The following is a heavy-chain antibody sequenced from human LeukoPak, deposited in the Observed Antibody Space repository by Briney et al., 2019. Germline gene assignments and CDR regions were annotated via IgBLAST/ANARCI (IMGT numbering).Heavy chain of an antibody. D-gene: IGHD3-22*01. J-gene: IGHJ5*02. V-gene: IGHV4-59*01. CDR1: GDSISSYY. CDR3: ARDLLDYYDSSGLYSNWFDP. CDR2: IYYSGST. Sequence: SETLSLTCTVSGDSISSYYWSWIRQPPGKGLEWIGYIYYSGSTNYNPSLKSRVTISVDTSKNQFSLKLSSVTAADTAVYYCARDLLDYYDSSGLYSNWFDPWGQGTLVTVSS.